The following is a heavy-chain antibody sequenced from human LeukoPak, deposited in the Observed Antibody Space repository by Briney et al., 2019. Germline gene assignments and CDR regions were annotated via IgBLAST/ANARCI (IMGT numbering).Heavy chain of an antibody. CDR3: ARDSHRYYGMDV. Sequence: SETLSLTCTVSGGSISSGGYYWSWIRQHPGKGLEWIGYIYYSGSTYYNPSLKSRVTISVDTSKNQFSLKLSSVTAADTAVYYCARDSHRYYGMDVWGQGTTVTVSS. CDR2: IYYSGST. CDR1: GGSISSGGYY. V-gene: IGHV4-31*03. J-gene: IGHJ6*02.